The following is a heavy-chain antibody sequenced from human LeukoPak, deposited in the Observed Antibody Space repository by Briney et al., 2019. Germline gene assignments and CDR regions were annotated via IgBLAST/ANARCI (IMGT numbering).Heavy chain of an antibody. Sequence: PGGSLRLSCAASGFTFGTYSTNRVRQAPGKGLEWVSYISSSSSTKYYADSVKGRFTISRDNAKNSLYLRMNSLRDEYTAVYYFARGRAHYCVFANGRQGTLVTVSS. D-gene: IGHD3-10*02. CDR2: ISSSSSTK. CDR1: GFTFGTYS. CDR3: ARGRAHYCVFAN. V-gene: IGHV3-48*02. J-gene: IGHJ4*02.